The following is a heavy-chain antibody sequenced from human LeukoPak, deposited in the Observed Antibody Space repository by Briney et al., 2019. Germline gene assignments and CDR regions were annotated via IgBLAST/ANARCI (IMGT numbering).Heavy chain of an antibody. V-gene: IGHV4-4*07. Sequence: PSETLSLTCTVSGGSISSYYWSWIRQPAGKGLGWIGRIYTSGSTNYNPSLKSRVTMSVDTSKNQFSLKLSSVTAADTAVYYCARLTTVLTYYYYYYMDVWGKGTTVTVSS. J-gene: IGHJ6*03. D-gene: IGHD4/OR15-4a*01. CDR2: IYTSGST. CDR3: ARLTTVLTYYYYYYMDV. CDR1: GGSISSYY.